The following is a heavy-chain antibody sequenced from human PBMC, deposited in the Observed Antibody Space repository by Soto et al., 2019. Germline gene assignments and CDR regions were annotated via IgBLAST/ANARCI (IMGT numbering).Heavy chain of an antibody. Sequence: VASVQVSCKASGYTFARSAMNSVRQAPEQRLEWKGWINPDTGNTKSSQKFQDRVIITRDTSASTAYMDLSSLRSEDTAVYYCARGIATGQLDPWGQGTLVTVAS. CDR3: ARGIATGQLDP. V-gene: IGHV1-3*01. CDR1: GYTFARSA. D-gene: IGHD2-15*01. CDR2: INPDTGNT. J-gene: IGHJ5*02.